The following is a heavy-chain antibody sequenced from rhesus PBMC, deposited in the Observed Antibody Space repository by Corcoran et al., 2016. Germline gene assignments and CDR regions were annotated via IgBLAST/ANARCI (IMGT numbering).Heavy chain of an antibody. V-gene: IGHV4-76*01. J-gene: IGHJ4*01. Sequence: QVQLQESGPGVVKPSETLSLTCAVSGYSISSGYDWSWIRQPPGKGLEWIGYIYGSSGSTNSNPSLKNRVTISKDTSKNQFSLKLGSVTAADTAVYYCARDRATGDFDYWGQGVLVTVSS. CDR3: ARDRATGDFDY. D-gene: IGHD5-36*01. CDR2: IYGSSGST. CDR1: GYSISSGYD.